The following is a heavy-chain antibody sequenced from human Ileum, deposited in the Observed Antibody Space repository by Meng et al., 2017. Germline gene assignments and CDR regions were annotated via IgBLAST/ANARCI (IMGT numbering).Heavy chain of an antibody. D-gene: IGHD1-1*01. CDR1: RSIFDPYV. CDR3: ASDPNWSTN. J-gene: IGHJ4*02. CDR2: MGLSHSRG. Sequence: EAKLVESGGGLVRPWGSLRLSCVGSRSIFDPYVMTWVRQAPGKGLEWVSSMGLSHSRGSYADSVKGRFTISRDNAKSSLYLQMNSLRAEDTAIYYCASDPNWSTNWGQGTLVTVSS. V-gene: IGHV3-21*02.